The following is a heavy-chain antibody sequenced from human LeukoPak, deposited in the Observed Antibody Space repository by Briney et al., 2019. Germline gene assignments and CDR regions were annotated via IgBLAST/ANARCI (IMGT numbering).Heavy chain of an antibody. D-gene: IGHD6-13*01. J-gene: IGHJ4*02. CDR3: ARAYSSSRPFFDY. CDR2: ISGSGGST. CDR1: GFTFNNYA. V-gene: IGHV3-23*01. Sequence: GGSLRLSCAASGFTFNNYAMSWVRQAPGKGLEWVSAISGSGGSTYYADSVKGRFTISRDNSKNTLYLQMNSLRAEDTAVYYCARAYSSSRPFFDYWGQGTLVTVSS.